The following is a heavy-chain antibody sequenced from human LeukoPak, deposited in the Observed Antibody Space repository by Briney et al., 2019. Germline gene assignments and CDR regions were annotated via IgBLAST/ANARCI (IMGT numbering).Heavy chain of an antibody. D-gene: IGHD2-15*01. CDR1: GFTFSSYS. CDR3: ARAHLYCSGGSCYFDY. J-gene: IGHJ4*02. V-gene: IGHV3-21*04. CDR2: ISSSSSYI. Sequence: GGSLRLSCAASGFTFSSYSMNWVRQAPGKGLEWVSSISSSSSYIYYADSVKGRFTFSRDNAKNSLYLQMNSLRAEDTALYYCARAHLYCSGGSCYFDYWGQGTLVTVSS.